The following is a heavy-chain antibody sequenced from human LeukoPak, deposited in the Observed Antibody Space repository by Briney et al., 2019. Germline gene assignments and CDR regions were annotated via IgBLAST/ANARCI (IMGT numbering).Heavy chain of an antibody. D-gene: IGHD5-12*01. CDR1: GFTFSDYY. CDR3: AREMVAKADY. V-gene: IGHV3-11*04. CDR2: ISSGGSSI. Sequence: GGSLRLSCAASGFTFSDYYMSWIRQAPGKGLEWLSYISSGGSSISYADSVQGRFTISRDNAKNSLYLQMNSLRAEDTAMYYCAREMVAKADYWGQGTLVTVSS. J-gene: IGHJ4*02.